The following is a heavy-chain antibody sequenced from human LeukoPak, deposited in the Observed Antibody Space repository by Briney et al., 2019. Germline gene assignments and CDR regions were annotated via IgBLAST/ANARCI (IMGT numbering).Heavy chain of an antibody. CDR2: INHSGST. V-gene: IGHV4-34*01. CDR3: ARLGLEYYYYYYMDV. CDR1: GGSFSGYY. D-gene: IGHD1-1*01. J-gene: IGHJ6*03. Sequence: SETLSLTCAVYGGSFSGYYWSWIRQPPGKGLEWIGEINHSGSTNYNPSLKSRVTISVDTSKNQFSLKLSSVTAAATAVYYCARLGLEYYYYYYMDVWGKGTTVTISS.